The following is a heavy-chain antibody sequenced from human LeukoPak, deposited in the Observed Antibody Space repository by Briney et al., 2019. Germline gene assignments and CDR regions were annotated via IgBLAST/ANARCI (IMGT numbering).Heavy chain of an antibody. CDR1: GFSVTDKA. CDR3: ARVVAAIALRDYHYVDV. Sequence: GGSLRLSCAASGFSVTDKAMAWVRQAPGKGLDCISIIYRGEVTSYADSVRGRFIISRDSGTNTLYLQMDSLRADDTATYYCARVVAAIALRDYHYVDVWGKGTMVAVSS. CDR2: IYRGEVT. D-gene: IGHD6-25*01. V-gene: IGHV3-53*01. J-gene: IGHJ6*03.